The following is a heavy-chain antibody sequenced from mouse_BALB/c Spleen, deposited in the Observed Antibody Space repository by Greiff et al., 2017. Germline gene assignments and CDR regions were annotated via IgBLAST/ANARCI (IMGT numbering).Heavy chain of an antibody. V-gene: IGHV1-80*01. D-gene: IGHD2-12*01. CDR1: GYAFSSYW. J-gene: IGHJ4*01. CDR3: ARSIRRDYYAMDY. CDR2: IYPGDGDT. Sequence: QVQLKESGAELVRPGSSVKISCKASGYAFSSYWMNWVKQRPGQGLEWIGQIYPGDGDTNYNGKFKGKATLTADKSSSTDYMQLSSLTSEDSAVYFCARSIRRDYYAMDYWGQGTSVTVAS.